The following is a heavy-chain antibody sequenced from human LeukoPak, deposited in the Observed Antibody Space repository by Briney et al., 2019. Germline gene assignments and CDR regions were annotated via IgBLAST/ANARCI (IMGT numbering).Heavy chain of an antibody. CDR2: IYYSGST. D-gene: IGHD6-6*01. CDR3: ARGWPILTAARPAWFDP. Sequence: PSETLSLTCTVSGGSISSSSYYWGWIRQPPGKGLEWIGSIYYSGSTYYNPSLKSRVTISVDTSKNQFSLKLSSVTAADTAVYYCARGWPILTAARPAWFDPWGQGTLVTVSS. V-gene: IGHV4-39*01. J-gene: IGHJ5*02. CDR1: GGSISSSSYY.